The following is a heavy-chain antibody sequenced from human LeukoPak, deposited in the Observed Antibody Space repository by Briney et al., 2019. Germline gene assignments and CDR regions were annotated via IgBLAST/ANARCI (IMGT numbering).Heavy chain of an antibody. CDR2: ISWNSGSI. CDR3: AKDMGGGRGELLFGYFDY. Sequence: GGSLRLSCAASEFTLNNAWMSWVRQAPGRGLEWVSGISWNSGSIGYADSVKGRFTISRDNAKNSLYLQMNSLRAEDTALYYCAKDMGGGRGELLFGYFDYWGQGTLVTVSS. V-gene: IGHV3-9*01. J-gene: IGHJ4*02. D-gene: IGHD2-21*02. CDR1: EFTLNNAW.